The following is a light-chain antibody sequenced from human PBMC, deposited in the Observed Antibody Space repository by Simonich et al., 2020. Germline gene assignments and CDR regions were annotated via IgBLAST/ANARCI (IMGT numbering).Light chain of an antibody. CDR3: QTWGTGIVV. J-gene: IGLJ2*01. CDR2: LNSDGSH. V-gene: IGLV4-69*01. CDR1: SGHSSYA. Sequence: QLVLTQSPSASASLGASVKLTCTLSSGHSSYAIAWHQQQPEKGPRYLMKLNSDGSHSKGDGIPVRFSGSSSGAERYLTLSSLQSEDEADYYCQTWGTGIVVFGGGTKLTVL.